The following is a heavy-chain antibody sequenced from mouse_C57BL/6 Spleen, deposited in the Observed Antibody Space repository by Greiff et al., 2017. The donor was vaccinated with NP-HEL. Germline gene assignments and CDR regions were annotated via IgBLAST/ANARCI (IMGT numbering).Heavy chain of an antibody. CDR2: INPSSGYT. V-gene: IGHV1-4*01. Sequence: VQLQQSGAELARPGASVKMSCKASGYTFTSYTMHWVKQRPGQGLEWIGYINPSSGYTKYNQKFKDKATLTADKSSSTAYMQLSSLTSEDSTVYYCASYGNYETSFAYWGQGTLVTVSA. CDR1: GYTFTSYT. D-gene: IGHD2-1*01. J-gene: IGHJ3*01. CDR3: ASYGNYETSFAY.